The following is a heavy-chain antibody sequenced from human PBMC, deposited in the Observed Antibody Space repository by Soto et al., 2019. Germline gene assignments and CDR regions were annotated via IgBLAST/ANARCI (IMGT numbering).Heavy chain of an antibody. CDR3: AREGSYYYGMDV. CDR2: TYYRSKWYN. V-gene: IGHV6-1*01. D-gene: IGHD3-10*01. CDR1: GDSVSSNSAT. Sequence: SQTLSLTCAISGDSVSSNSATWEWIRQSPSRGLEWLGRTYYRSKWYNDYAVSVKSRITINPDTSNNQLSLQLNSVTPDDTAVNYCAREGSYYYGMDVWGQGTTVTSP. J-gene: IGHJ6*02.